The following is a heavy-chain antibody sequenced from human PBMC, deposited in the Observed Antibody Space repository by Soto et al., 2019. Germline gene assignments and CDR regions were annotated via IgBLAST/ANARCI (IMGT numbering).Heavy chain of an antibody. V-gene: IGHV3-7*03. D-gene: IGHD5-18*01. Sequence: PGGSLRLSCAASGFTFSRYWMSWVRQAPRKGLEWVANIKQDVSEKYYVDSVKGRFTISRDNAKNSVYLQMNSLRAEDTAVYYCVRDFEGSYGYGPFEYCGQGPLVTVS. CDR3: VRDFEGSYGYGPFEY. CDR1: GFTFSRYW. J-gene: IGHJ4*02. CDR2: IKQDVSEK.